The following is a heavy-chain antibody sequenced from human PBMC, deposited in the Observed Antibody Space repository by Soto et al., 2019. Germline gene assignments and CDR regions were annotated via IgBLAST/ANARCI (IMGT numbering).Heavy chain of an antibody. V-gene: IGHV1-69*06. J-gene: IGHJ1*01. CDR3: ARGRHIVVVDAIPYFQH. CDR2: IIPIFGTA. CDR1: GGTFSSYA. D-gene: IGHD2-21*01. Sequence: QVQLVQSGAEVKKPGSSVKVSCKASGGTFSSYAISWVRQAPGQGLEWMGGIIPIFGTANYAEKFQGRVTITADKSTCTASVELSGLSSEATAVYYCARGRHIVVVDAIPYFQHWGQSALVVVFS.